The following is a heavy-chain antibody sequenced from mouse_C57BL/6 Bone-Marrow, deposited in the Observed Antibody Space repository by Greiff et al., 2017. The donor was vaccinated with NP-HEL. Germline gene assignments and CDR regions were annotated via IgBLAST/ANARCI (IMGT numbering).Heavy chain of an antibody. CDR2: IRNKANGYTT. Sequence: EVKLMESGGGLVQPGGSLSLSCAASGFTFTDYYMSWVRQPPGKALEWLGFIRNKANGYTTEYSASVKGRFTISRDNSQSILYLQMNALRAEDSATYYCASHIYYPPWFAYWGQGTLVTVSA. D-gene: IGHD2-1*01. CDR1: GFTFTDYY. CDR3: ASHIYYPPWFAY. J-gene: IGHJ3*01. V-gene: IGHV7-3*01.